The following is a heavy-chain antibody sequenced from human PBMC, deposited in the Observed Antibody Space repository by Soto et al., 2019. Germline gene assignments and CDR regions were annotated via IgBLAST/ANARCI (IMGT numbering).Heavy chain of an antibody. Sequence: EVQLLESGGGLVQPGGSLRLSCAASGFTFSSYAMNWVRQGPRKGLEWVSVISGSGGSTYYADSVKGRFTISRDNSKNTLYLQMNSLRAEDTAVYYCASRSSGWYFDYWGQGTLVTVSS. CDR2: ISGSGGST. CDR1: GFTFSSYA. CDR3: ASRSSGWYFDY. J-gene: IGHJ4*02. D-gene: IGHD6-19*01. V-gene: IGHV3-23*01.